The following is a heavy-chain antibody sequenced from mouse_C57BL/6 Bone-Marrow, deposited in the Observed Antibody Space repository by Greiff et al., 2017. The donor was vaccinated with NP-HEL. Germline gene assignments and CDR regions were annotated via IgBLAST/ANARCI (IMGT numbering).Heavy chain of an antibody. D-gene: IGHD2-1*01. J-gene: IGHJ4*01. V-gene: IGHV3-1*01. CDR1: GYSITSGYD. CDR3: ARWGNYAYYYAMDY. CDR2: ISYSGST. Sequence: EVQLQQSGPGMVKPSQSLSLTCTVTGYSITSGYDWHWIRHFPGNKLEWMGYISYSGSTNYNPSLKSRISITHDTSKNHFFLKLNSVTTEDTATYYCARWGNYAYYYAMDYWGQGTSVTVSS.